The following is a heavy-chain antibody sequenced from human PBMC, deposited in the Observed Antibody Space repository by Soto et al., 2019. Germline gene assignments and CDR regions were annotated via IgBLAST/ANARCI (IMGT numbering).Heavy chain of an antibody. J-gene: IGHJ4*02. V-gene: IGHV1-18*04. CDR3: ARAGEYRSESLLGY. Sequence: GASVKVSCKASGYTFTSYGISWVRQAPGQGLEWMGWISAYNGNTNYAQKLQGRVTMTTDTSTSTAYMELRSLRSDDTAVYYCARAGEYRSESLLGYWCQGMLVTVSS. CDR2: ISAYNGNT. D-gene: IGHD6-6*01. CDR1: GYTFTSYG.